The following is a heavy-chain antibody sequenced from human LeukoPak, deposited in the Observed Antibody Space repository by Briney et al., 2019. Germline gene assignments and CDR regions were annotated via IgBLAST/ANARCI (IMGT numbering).Heavy chain of an antibody. J-gene: IGHJ6*03. CDR1: GFTFSSSD. CDR2: IRYDGSNK. CDR3: AKDGVWIGEKKANMDI. V-gene: IGHV3-30*02. Sequence: QSGGSLRLSCATSGFTFSSSDIHWVRQAPGKGLEWVAFIRYDGSNKNYADSVKGRFTISRDNSKNTLYLQMNSLRAEDTAVYYCAKDGVWIGEKKANMDIWGKGTTV. D-gene: IGHD3-10*01.